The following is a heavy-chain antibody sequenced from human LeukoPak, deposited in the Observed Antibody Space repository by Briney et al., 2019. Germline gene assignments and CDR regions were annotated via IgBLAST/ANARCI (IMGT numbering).Heavy chain of an antibody. Sequence: GRSLRLSCAASGFIFSSYAIHWVRQAPGKGLEWVAFISYDGSDKYYADSVKGRFTLSRDNSKNTLYLQLNTLSAEDTAVYYCARDARLRSFDYWGQGTLVTVSS. J-gene: IGHJ4*02. CDR1: GFIFSSYA. V-gene: IGHV3-30-3*01. CDR3: ARDARLRSFDY. D-gene: IGHD4-17*01. CDR2: ISYDGSDK.